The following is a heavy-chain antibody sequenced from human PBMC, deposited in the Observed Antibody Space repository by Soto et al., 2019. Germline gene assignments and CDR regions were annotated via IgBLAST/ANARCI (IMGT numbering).Heavy chain of an antibody. D-gene: IGHD3-22*01. Sequence: EVPLVESGGGLVKPGGSLRLSCAASGFTFSSYSMNWVRQAPGKGLEWVSSISSSSSYIYYADSVKGRFTISRDNAKNSLYLQLNSLRAEDTAVYYGARGLYEYDRSAYYSPWGQGTLVTVSS. CDR2: ISSSSSYI. CDR3: ARGLYEYDRSAYYSP. CDR1: GFTFSSYS. V-gene: IGHV3-21*01. J-gene: IGHJ5*02.